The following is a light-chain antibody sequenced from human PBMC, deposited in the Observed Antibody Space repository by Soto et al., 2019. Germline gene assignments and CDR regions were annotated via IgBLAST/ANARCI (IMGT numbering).Light chain of an antibody. CDR3: NSYTSSTALYV. Sequence: QSALTQPASVSGSPGQSITISCTGTSSDVGGYNYVSWYQQHPGKAPKLMIYDVSNRPSGVSNRFSGSKSGDTASLTISGLLAEDEADDYCNSYTSSTALYVFGTGTKLTVL. CDR1: SSDVGGYNY. CDR2: DVS. J-gene: IGLJ1*01. V-gene: IGLV2-14*01.